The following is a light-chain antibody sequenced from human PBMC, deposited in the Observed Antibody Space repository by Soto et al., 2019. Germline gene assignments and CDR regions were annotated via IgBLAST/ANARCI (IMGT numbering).Light chain of an antibody. V-gene: IGLV7-46*01. CDR2: DTS. J-gene: IGLJ3*02. Sequence: QAVVTQEPSLTVSPGGTVTLTCGSSTGAVTSGHYPYWFQQKPGQAPRTLISDTSNKHSWTPARFSGSLLGGKAALTLSGAQPEDEAEYYCLLSYSGPVVFGGGTKVTVL. CDR1: TGAVTSGHY. CDR3: LLSYSGPVV.